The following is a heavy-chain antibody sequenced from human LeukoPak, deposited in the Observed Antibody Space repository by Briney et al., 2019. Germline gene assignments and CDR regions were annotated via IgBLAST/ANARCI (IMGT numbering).Heavy chain of an antibody. CDR2: IYYSGST. D-gene: IGHD6-19*01. J-gene: IGHJ3*02. V-gene: IGHV4-59*01. CDR1: GGSISSYY. Sequence: SETLSLTCTVSGGSISSYYWSWIRQPPGKGLEWIGYIYYSGSTNYNPSLKSRVTISVDTSKNQFSLKLSSVTAADTAVYYCARDAARSSGRDAFDIWGQGTMVTVSS. CDR3: ARDAARSSGRDAFDI.